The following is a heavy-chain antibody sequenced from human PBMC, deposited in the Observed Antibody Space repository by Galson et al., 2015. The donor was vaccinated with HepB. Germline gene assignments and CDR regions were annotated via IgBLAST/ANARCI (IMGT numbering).Heavy chain of an antibody. CDR3: ARDGIVVVPAAMPGRYYYYGMDV. V-gene: IGHV3-30-3*01. CDR1: GFTFSSYA. Sequence: SLRLSCAASGFTFSSYAMHWVRQAPGKGLEWVAVISYDGSNKYYADSVKGRFTISRDNSKNTLYLQMNNLRAEDTAVYYCARDGIVVVPAAMPGRYYYYGMDVWGQGTTVTVSS. D-gene: IGHD2-2*01. J-gene: IGHJ6*02. CDR2: ISYDGSNK.